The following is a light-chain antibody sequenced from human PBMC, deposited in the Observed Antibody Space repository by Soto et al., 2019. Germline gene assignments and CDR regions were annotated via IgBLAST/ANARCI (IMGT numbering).Light chain of an antibody. CDR3: QQYDNLLLT. V-gene: IGKV1-33*01. J-gene: IGKJ4*01. CDR2: DAS. Sequence: DIQMTQSPSSLSASVGDRVTITCQASQDISNYLNWYQQKPGKAPKLLIYDASNLETGVPSRFSGSGSGTDFTFTISSLRPEDNATYYCQQYDNLLLTFGGGTKVEIK. CDR1: QDISNY.